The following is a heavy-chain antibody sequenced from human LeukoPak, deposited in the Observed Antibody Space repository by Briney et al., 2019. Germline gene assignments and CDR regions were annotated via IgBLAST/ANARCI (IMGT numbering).Heavy chain of an antibody. CDR2: IKEDGSEK. Sequence: GGSLRLSCAASGFTFSSYWMSWVRQTPQKGLEWVANIKEDGSEKYYVDSVKGRFTISRENTKNSLYLQMNSLRADDTAVYYCARDHLGYSFDYWGQGTLVSVSS. CDR1: GFTFSSYW. CDR3: ARDHLGYSFDY. V-gene: IGHV3-7*04. J-gene: IGHJ4*02.